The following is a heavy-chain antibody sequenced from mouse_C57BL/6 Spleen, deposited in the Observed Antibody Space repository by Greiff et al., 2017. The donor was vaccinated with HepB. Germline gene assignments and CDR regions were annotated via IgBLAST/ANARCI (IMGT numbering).Heavy chain of an antibody. J-gene: IGHJ2*01. CDR3: ARNDGSLNY. CDR2: INPGSGGT. Sequence: VQLQQSGAELVRPGTSVKVSCKASGYAFTNYLIEWVKQRPGQGLEWIGVINPGSGGTNYNEKFKGKATLTADKSSSTAYMQLSSLTSEDSAVYFCARNDGSLNYWGQGTTLTVSS. CDR1: GYAFTNYL. V-gene: IGHV1-54*01. D-gene: IGHD2-3*01.